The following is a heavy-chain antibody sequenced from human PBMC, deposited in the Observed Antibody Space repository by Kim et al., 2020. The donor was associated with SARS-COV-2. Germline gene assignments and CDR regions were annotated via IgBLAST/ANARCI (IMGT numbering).Heavy chain of an antibody. CDR3: ARDRYYSNYDWFDP. D-gene: IGHD4-4*01. Sequence: PVKSRITINPDTSKNQFSLQLNSVTPEDTAVYYCARDRYYSNYDWFDPWGQGTLVTVSS. J-gene: IGHJ5*02. V-gene: IGHV6-1*01.